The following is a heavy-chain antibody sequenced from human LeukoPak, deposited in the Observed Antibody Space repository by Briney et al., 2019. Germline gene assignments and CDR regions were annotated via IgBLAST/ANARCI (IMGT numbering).Heavy chain of an antibody. CDR1: GGSISTTNW. Sequence: SETLSLTCGVSGGSISTTNWWTWVRQPPGEGLEWIGEVHLSGRTHYNPSLESRVTMSVDTSKNQFSLKLSSVTAADTAVYYCAREEAAAFNYWGQGTLVTVSS. V-gene: IGHV4-4*02. CDR3: AREEAAAFNY. J-gene: IGHJ4*02. D-gene: IGHD6-13*01. CDR2: VHLSGRT.